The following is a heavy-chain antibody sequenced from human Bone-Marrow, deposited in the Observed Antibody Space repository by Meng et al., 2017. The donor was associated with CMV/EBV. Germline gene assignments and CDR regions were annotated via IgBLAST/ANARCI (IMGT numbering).Heavy chain of an antibody. CDR3: ARGWRTYATGGYRYNGYFDY. J-gene: IGHJ4*02. CDR2: IKQDGSEK. D-gene: IGHD2-8*02. V-gene: IGHV3-7*04. Sequence: GESLKISCAASGFTFSSYWMSWVRQAPGKGLEWVANIKQDGSEKYYVDSVKGRFTISRDNSKNTLYLQMKSLRPEDAAVYYCARGWRTYATGGYRYNGYFDYWGQGTLVTVSS. CDR1: GFTFSSYW.